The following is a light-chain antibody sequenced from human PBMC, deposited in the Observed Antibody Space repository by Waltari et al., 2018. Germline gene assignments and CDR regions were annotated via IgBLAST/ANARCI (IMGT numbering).Light chain of an antibody. Sequence: DIQMTQSPSPLSASVGDRVTMTCRASQRIDSWVAWDQERPGKAPGFIIYKSSSLENGVPSRFSGSGFGTEFTLTIDNLQPGDLATYDCEQYHSDLLRFGGGTRVEIK. CDR3: EQYHSDLLR. CDR2: KSS. CDR1: QRIDSW. J-gene: IGKJ4*02. V-gene: IGKV1-5*03.